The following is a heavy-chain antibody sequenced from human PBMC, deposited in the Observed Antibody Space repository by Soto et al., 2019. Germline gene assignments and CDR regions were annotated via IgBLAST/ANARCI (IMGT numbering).Heavy chain of an antibody. CDR3: AGRHWSPGYYYGMDV. CDR1: GFTFSSYG. Sequence: GGSLRLSCAASGFTFSSYGMHWVRQAPGKGLEWVAVISYDGSNKYYADSVKGRFTISRDNSKNTLYLQMNSLRAEDTAVYYCAGRHWSPGYYYGMDVWGQGTTVTVSS. CDR2: ISYDGSNK. J-gene: IGHJ6*02. V-gene: IGHV3-30*03. D-gene: IGHD1-1*01.